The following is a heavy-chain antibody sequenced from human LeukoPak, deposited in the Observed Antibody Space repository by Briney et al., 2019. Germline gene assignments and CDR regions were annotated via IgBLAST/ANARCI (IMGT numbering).Heavy chain of an antibody. CDR1: GGTFSSYA. CDR3: ARDPGYCSGGSCSRGDY. V-gene: IGHV1-69*05. D-gene: IGHD2-15*01. Sequence: SVKVSCKAPGGTFSSYAISWVRQAPGQGLEWMGGIIPIFGTANYAQKFQGRVTITTDESTSTAYMELSSPRSEDTAVYYCARDPGYCSGGSCSRGDYWGQGTLVTVSS. CDR2: IIPIFGTA. J-gene: IGHJ4*02.